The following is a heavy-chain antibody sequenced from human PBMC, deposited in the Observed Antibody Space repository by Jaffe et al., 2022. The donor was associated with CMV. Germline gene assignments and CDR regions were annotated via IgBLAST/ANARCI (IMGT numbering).Heavy chain of an antibody. Sequence: EVQLVESGGGLVKPGGSLRLSCAASGFTFSNAWMSWVRQAPGKGLEWVGRIKSKTDGGTTDYAAPVKGRFTISRDDSKNTLYLQMNSLKTEDTAVYYCTTGRDGYNSYYYYYYMDVWGKGTTVTVSS. CDR2: IKSKTDGGTT. CDR1: GFTFSNAW. V-gene: IGHV3-15*01. D-gene: IGHD5-12*01. CDR3: TTGRDGYNSYYYYYYMDV. J-gene: IGHJ6*03.